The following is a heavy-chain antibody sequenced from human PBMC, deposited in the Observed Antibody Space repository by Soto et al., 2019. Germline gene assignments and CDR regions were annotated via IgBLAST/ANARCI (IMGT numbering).Heavy chain of an antibody. CDR3: ARAERFPRSWFDS. Sequence: PSETLSLTCAISGGSINSFYWTWIRQPAGKGLEWIGRFFTTGSSDYNPSLKSRVTMSIDTSENVFSLNLTPVTAADMAIYFCARAERFPRSWFDSWGQGTQVTVSS. CDR1: GGSINSFY. V-gene: IGHV4-4*07. CDR2: FFTTGSS. J-gene: IGHJ5*01.